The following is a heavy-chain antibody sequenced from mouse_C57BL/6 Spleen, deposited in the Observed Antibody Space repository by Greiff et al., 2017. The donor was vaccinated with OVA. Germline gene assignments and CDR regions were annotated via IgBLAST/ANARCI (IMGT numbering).Heavy chain of an antibody. D-gene: IGHD1-1*01. V-gene: IGHV7-3*01. CDR2: IRNKANGYTT. CDR3: ARSPAVVAPRVMDY. CDR1: GFTFTDYY. Sequence: EVKVVESGGGLVQPGGSLSLSCAASGFTFTDYYMSWVRQPPGKALEWLGFIRNKANGYTTEYSASVKGRFTISRDNSQSILYLQMNALRAEDSATYYCARSPAVVAPRVMDYWGQGTSVTVSS. J-gene: IGHJ4*01.